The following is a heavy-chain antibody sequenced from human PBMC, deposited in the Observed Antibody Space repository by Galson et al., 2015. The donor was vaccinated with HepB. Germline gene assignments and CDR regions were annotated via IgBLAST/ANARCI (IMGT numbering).Heavy chain of an antibody. V-gene: IGHV1-46*03. CDR3: ARAFTSNTIPMAY. CDR1: GYSFTSYY. Sequence: SVKVSCKASGYSFTSYYMHWVRQAPGQGLEWMGIINPSGGSTSYAQKFQGRVTMTRDTSTSTVYMELSGLRSEDTAVYYCARAFTSNTIPMAYWGQGTLVTVSS. CDR2: INPSGGST. J-gene: IGHJ4*02. D-gene: IGHD3-10*01.